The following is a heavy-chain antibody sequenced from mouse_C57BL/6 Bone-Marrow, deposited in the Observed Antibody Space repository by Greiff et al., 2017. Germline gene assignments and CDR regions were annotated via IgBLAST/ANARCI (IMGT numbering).Heavy chain of an antibody. Sequence: QVQLQQSGPGLVAPSQSLSITCTVSGFSLTSYGVDWVRQPPGKGLEWLGVIWGGGSTNYNSALMSRLSISKDNSKSQVFLKMNSLQTDDTAMYYCAKDLLWLRRGNYFDYWGQGTTLTVSS. CDR2: IWGGGST. CDR3: AKDLLWLRRGNYFDY. D-gene: IGHD2-2*01. V-gene: IGHV2-9*01. J-gene: IGHJ2*01. CDR1: GFSLTSYG.